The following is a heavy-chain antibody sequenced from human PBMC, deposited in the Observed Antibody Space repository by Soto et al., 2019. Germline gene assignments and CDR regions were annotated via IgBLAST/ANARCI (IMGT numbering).Heavy chain of an antibody. Sequence: EVQLVESGGGLVKPGGSLRLSCAASGFTFSSYSMNWVRQAPGKGLEWVSSISSSSSYIYYADSVKGRFTISRDNAKNSLYLQMNSLRAEDTAVYYCARDRGYCSGGSCPGADFHYWGQGTLVTVSS. V-gene: IGHV3-21*01. CDR1: GFTFSSYS. CDR3: ARDRGYCSGGSCPGADFHY. D-gene: IGHD2-15*01. J-gene: IGHJ4*02. CDR2: ISSSSSYI.